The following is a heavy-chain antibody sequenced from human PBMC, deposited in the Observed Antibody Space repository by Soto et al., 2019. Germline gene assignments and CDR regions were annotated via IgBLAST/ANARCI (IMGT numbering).Heavy chain of an antibody. CDR2: ISSSSSYI. V-gene: IGHV3-21*01. Sequence: GGSLRPSCAASGFTFSSYSMNWVRQAPGKGLEWASSISSSSSYIYYADSVKGRFTISRDNTKNSLYLQMNSLRAEDTAVYYCAREYSSGWPNYWGQGTLVTVSS. CDR3: AREYSSGWPNY. CDR1: GFTFSSYS. J-gene: IGHJ4*02. D-gene: IGHD6-19*01.